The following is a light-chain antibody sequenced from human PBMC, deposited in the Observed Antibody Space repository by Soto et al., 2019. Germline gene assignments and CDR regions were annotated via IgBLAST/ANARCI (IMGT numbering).Light chain of an antibody. Sequence: LTQSPATLSVSQRERAPLSCRASQSVSSNLAWYQQKPGQAPRLLISGAFTRATGIPARFSGSGSGTDFTLTISRLEPEDFAVYYCQQSGSSPLPFCQVTRLAI. J-gene: IGKJ5*01. CDR1: QSVSSN. CDR2: GAF. CDR3: QQSGSSPLP. V-gene: IGKV3-20*01.